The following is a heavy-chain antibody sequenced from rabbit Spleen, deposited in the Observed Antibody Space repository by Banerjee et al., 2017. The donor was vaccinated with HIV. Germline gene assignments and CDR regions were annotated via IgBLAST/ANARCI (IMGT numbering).Heavy chain of an antibody. CDR2: IYGGRSGNT. Sequence: QEQLVESGGGLVQPEGSLTLTCTGSGIDFSSYYYICWVRQAPGKGLEWIACIYGGRSGNTYYASWAKGRFTISKPSSTTVTLQMTSLTAADTATYICARDLVTVIGWNFNLWGQGTLVTVS. V-gene: IGHV1S45*01. CDR3: ARDLVTVIGWNFNL. J-gene: IGHJ4*01. D-gene: IGHD5-1*01. CDR1: GIDFSSYYY.